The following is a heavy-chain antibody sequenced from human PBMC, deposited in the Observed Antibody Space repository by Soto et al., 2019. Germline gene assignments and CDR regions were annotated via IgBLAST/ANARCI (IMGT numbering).Heavy chain of an antibody. Sequence: PGESLKLCCKGSGYSFTSYWISWVRQMPGKGREWMGRIDPSDSYTNYSPSFQGHVTISADKSISTAYLQWSSLKASDTAMYYCARHVSGGYYSDAFDIWGQGTMVTVSS. D-gene: IGHD3-3*01. CDR3: ARHVSGGYYSDAFDI. V-gene: IGHV5-10-1*01. J-gene: IGHJ3*02. CDR2: IDPSDSYT. CDR1: GYSFTSYW.